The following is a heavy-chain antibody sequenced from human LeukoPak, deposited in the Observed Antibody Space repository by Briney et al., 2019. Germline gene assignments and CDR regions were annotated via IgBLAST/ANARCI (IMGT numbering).Heavy chain of an antibody. J-gene: IGHJ3*02. V-gene: IGHV1-69*13. CDR2: IIPIFGTA. CDR3: ARDGLSSGWSEAFDI. Sequence: SVKVSCKASGGTFSSYAISWVRQAPGQGLEWMGGIIPIFGTANYAQRFQGRVTITADESTSTAYMELSSLRSEDTAVYYCARDGLSSGWSEAFDIWGRGTMVTVSS. D-gene: IGHD6-19*01. CDR1: GGTFSSYA.